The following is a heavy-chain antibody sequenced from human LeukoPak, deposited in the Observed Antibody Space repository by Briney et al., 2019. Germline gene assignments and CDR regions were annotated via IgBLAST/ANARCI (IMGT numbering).Heavy chain of an antibody. V-gene: IGHV1-69*13. J-gene: IGHJ5*02. D-gene: IGHD2-2*01. CDR1: GYTFTSYA. CDR3: ARVPMEDCSSTSCYGWFDP. Sequence: GASVKVSCKASGYTFTSYAISWVRQAPGQGLEWMGGIIPIFGTANYAQKFQGRVTITADESTSTAYMELSSLRSDDTAVYYCARVPMEDCSSTSCYGWFDPWGQGTLVTVSS. CDR2: IIPIFGTA.